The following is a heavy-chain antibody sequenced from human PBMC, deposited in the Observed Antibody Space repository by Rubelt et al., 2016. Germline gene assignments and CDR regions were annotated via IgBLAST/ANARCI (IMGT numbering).Heavy chain of an antibody. Sequence: QVQLQQWGAGLVKPSETLSLTCTVSGGSIRSYYWSWILQPPGKGLDWIGYIYSRGSTDYNPSLKCRVAISVGTSKKQCYQRLSCVTAAATAVYYCARRDSGDEVEYYFDYWGQGTLVTVSS. CDR1: GGSIRSYY. CDR3: ARRDSGDEVEYYFDY. V-gene: IGHV4-59*01. D-gene: IGHD5-12*01. J-gene: IGHJ4*02. CDR2: IYSRGST.